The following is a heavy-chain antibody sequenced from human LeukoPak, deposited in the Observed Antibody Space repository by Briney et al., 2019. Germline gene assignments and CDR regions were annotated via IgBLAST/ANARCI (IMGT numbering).Heavy chain of an antibody. CDR2: IYSGGST. J-gene: IGHJ4*02. CDR1: GFTFSSKY. D-gene: IGHD4-17*01. CDR3: ASCPEHYGVFRRNYFDY. Sequence: PGGSLRLSCAASGFTFSSKYMSWVRQAPGKGLEWVSVIYSGGSTYYADSVKGRFTISRDNSKNTLYLQMNSLRAEDTAVYYCASCPEHYGVFRRNYFDYRGQGTLVTVSS. V-gene: IGHV3-66*01.